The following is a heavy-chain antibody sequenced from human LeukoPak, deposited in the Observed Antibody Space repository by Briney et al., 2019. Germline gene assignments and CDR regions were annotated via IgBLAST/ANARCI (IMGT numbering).Heavy chain of an antibody. CDR1: GGSFSSGSYY. V-gene: IGHV4-61*01. J-gene: IGHJ4*02. CDR2: IYYSGST. D-gene: IGHD2-15*01. Sequence: SETLSLTCTVSGGSFSSGSYYWSWIRQPPGKGLEWIGYIYYSGSTNYNPSLKSRVTISVDTSKNQLSLKLSSVTAADTAVYYCARGREEVCSGGSCYPFDYWGQGTLVTVSS. CDR3: ARGREEVCSGGSCYPFDY.